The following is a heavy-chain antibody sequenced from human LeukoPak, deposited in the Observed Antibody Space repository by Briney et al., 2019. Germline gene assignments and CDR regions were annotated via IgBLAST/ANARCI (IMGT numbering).Heavy chain of an antibody. CDR2: INQDGSEK. J-gene: IGHJ4*02. Sequence: PGGSLRLSCAASGSSISNDWMSWVRQAPGKGLEWVANINQDGSEKYYVDSVEGRFTISRDNAKNSLSLQMNSLRGEDTAVYFCVRALGSSSADYWGQGTLVTVSS. CDR3: VRALGSSSADY. CDR1: GSSISNDW. D-gene: IGHD6-6*01. V-gene: IGHV3-7*01.